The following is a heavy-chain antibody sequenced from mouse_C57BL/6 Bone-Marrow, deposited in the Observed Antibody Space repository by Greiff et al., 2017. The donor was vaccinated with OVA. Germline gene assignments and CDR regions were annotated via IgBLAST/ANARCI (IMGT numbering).Heavy chain of an antibody. D-gene: IGHD3-2*02. Sequence: QVQLQQSGAELVRPGASVKLSCKASGYTFTDYYIHWVKQRPGQGLEWIARIYPGSGYTYYNEKFKGKATLTAEKSSSTAYMQLSSLTSADSAVYVYDRSTATAQTTYYAIDYWGQGTSVTVSA. J-gene: IGHJ4*01. V-gene: IGHV1-76*01. CDR3: DRSTATAQTTYYAIDY. CDR1: GYTFTDYY. CDR2: IYPGSGYT.